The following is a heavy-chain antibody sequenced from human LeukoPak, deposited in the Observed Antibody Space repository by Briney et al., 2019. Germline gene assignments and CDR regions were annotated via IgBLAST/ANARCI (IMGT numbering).Heavy chain of an antibody. J-gene: IGHJ4*02. CDR2: ITSDGGTT. Sequence: GGSLRLSCAASGFTFSSYCMHWVRHAPGKGLVWVSHITSDGGTTNYADSVKGRFTISRDNAQNTLYLQMNSLRAEDTAVYYCARSGNSWSYFDYWGQGTLVTVSS. D-gene: IGHD6-13*01. CDR1: GFTFSSYC. V-gene: IGHV3-74*01. CDR3: ARSGNSWSYFDY.